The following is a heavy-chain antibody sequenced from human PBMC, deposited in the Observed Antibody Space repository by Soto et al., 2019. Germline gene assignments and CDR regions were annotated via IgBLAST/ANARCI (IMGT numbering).Heavy chain of an antibody. CDR1: GFTFSSYW. CDR2: IKQDGSEK. CDR3: ARDSPLRTYYDVWSGYPEYFEH. Sequence: GGSLRLSCAASGFTFSSYWMSWVRQAPGKGLEWVANIKQDGSEKYYGDTVKGRFTISRDNAKNSLYLQMNSLRAEDTTVYYCARDSPLRTYYDVWSGYPEYFEHWGQGTLVTVSS. D-gene: IGHD3-3*01. V-gene: IGHV3-7*03. J-gene: IGHJ1*01.